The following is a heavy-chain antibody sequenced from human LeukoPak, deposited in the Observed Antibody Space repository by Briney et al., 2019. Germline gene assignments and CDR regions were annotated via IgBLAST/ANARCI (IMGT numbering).Heavy chain of an antibody. J-gene: IGHJ4*02. V-gene: IGHV3-48*01. CDR3: ARTGGSYPYYFEY. Sequence: GGSLRLSCAASGFSFSTYNMNWVRQAPGKGLDWVSYISSSSSTIYYADSVKGRFTISRDNAKNSLYLQMNSLRAEDTAVYYCARTGGSYPYYFEYWGQGTLVTVSS. D-gene: IGHD1-26*01. CDR2: ISSSSSTI. CDR1: GFSFSTYN.